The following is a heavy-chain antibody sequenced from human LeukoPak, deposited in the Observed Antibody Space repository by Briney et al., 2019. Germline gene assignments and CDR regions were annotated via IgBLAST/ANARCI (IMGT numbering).Heavy chain of an antibody. CDR1: GNTFTAFY. V-gene: IGHV1-2*02. CDR2: INPNNGDT. D-gene: IGHD2-15*01. J-gene: IGHJ4*02. Sequence: ASVKVSCRASGNTFTAFYIHWVRQAPGQGLEWMGWINPNNGDTNYAQKFQGRVTMTRDTSIRTAYMELNRLRSDDTAIYYCARDGGEKSFDSWGQGALVTVSS. CDR3: ARDGGEKSFDS.